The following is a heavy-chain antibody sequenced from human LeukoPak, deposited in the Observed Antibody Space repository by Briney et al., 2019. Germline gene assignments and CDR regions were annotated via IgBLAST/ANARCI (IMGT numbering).Heavy chain of an antibody. CDR2: IYTSGST. J-gene: IGHJ4*02. Sequence: SETLSLPCTVSGGSISYFYWSWIRQPAGKGLEWIGRIYTSGSTNYNPSLKSRVTMSVDTSKKQFSLKLSSVTAADTAVYYCARGYGFATHEALDYWGQGTLVSVSS. V-gene: IGHV4-4*07. CDR3: ARGYGFATHEALDY. D-gene: IGHD5-18*01. CDR1: GGSISYFY.